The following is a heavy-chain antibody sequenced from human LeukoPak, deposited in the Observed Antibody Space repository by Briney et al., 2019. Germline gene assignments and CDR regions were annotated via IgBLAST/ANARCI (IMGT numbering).Heavy chain of an antibody. D-gene: IGHD5-24*01. V-gene: IGHV3-21*01. CDR1: GFTFSSYS. CDR2: LSSSSSYI. CDR3: ARVVRRDGYNLFDY. Sequence: GGSLRLSCAASGFTFSSYSMNWVRQAPGKGLEWVSSLSSSSSYIYYADSVKGRFTISRDNAKNSLYLQMNSLRAEDTAVYYCARVVRRDGYNLFDYWGQGTLVTVSS. J-gene: IGHJ4*02.